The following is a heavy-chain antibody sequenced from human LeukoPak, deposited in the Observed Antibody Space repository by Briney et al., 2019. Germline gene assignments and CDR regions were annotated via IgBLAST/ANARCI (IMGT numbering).Heavy chain of an antibody. J-gene: IGHJ4*02. CDR3: ATGTPGTPDY. CDR2: IYSGGST. D-gene: IGHD3-10*01. CDR1: GFTVSSNY. Sequence: PGRSLRLCCAASGFTVSSNYMSWVRQAPGNGLEWVSVIYSGGSTYYADSVKGRFTISRDNSKNTLYLQMNSLRAEDTAVYYCATGTPGTPDYWGQGTLVTVSS. V-gene: IGHV3-53*01.